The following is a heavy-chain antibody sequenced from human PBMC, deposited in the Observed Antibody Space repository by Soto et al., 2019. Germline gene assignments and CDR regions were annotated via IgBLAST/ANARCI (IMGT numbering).Heavy chain of an antibody. V-gene: IGHV1-3*01. CDR1: GYTFTSYA. D-gene: IGHD2-8*01. J-gene: IGHJ5*02. CDR2: INAGNGNT. CDR3: ARDLLYCTNGVCS. Sequence: ASVKVSCKASGYTFTSYAMHWVRRAPGQRLEWMGWINAGNGNTKYSQKFQGRVTITRDTSASTAYMELSSLRSEDTAVYYCARDLLYCTNGVCSWGQGTLVTVSS.